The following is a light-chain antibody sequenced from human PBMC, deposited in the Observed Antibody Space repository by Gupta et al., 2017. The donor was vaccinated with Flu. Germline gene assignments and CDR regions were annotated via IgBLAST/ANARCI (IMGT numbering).Light chain of an antibody. Sequence: HSALTQPPSVSGSPGQSVTISCTGPSSDVGSYNRVSWYQQPPGTAPKLMIYEVSKRPSGVPDRFSGSKSGNTASLTISGRQEEDEADYYCSAYTSSSTYVFGTGTKVTVL. J-gene: IGLJ1*01. CDR1: SSDVGSYNR. V-gene: IGLV2-18*02. CDR2: EVS. CDR3: SAYTSSSTYV.